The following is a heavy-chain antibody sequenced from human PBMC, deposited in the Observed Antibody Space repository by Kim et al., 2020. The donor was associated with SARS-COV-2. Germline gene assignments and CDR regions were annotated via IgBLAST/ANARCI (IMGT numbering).Heavy chain of an antibody. D-gene: IGHD3-22*01. V-gene: IGHV4-39*01. J-gene: IGHJ4*02. CDR3: ARQGTMIVVVVYFDY. CDR2: IYYSGST. Sequence: SETLSLTCTVSGGSISSSSYYWGWIRQPPGKGLEWIGSIYYSGSTYYNPSLKSRVTISVDTSKNQFSLKLSSVTAADTAVYYCARQGTMIVVVVYFDYWGQGTLVTVSS. CDR1: GGSISSSSYY.